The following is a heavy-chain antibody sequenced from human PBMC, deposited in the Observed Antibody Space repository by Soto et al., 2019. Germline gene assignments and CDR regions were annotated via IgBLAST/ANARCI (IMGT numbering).Heavy chain of an antibody. Sequence: PGGSLRLSCAASGFTFSSYAMSWVRQAPGKGLEWVSAISGSGGSTYYADSVKGRFTISRDNSKNTLYLQMNSLRAEDTAVYYCAKGRHGGNWKPRWFDPWGKETLVTVSS. D-gene: IGHD1-1*01. CDR2: ISGSGGST. CDR3: AKGRHGGNWKPRWFDP. J-gene: IGHJ5*02. V-gene: IGHV3-23*01. CDR1: GFTFSSYA.